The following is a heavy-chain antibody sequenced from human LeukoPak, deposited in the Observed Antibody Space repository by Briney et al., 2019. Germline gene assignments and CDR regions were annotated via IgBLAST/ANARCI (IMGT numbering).Heavy chain of an antibody. V-gene: IGHV1-8*01. D-gene: IGHD2-2*01. Sequence: ASVKVSCKASGYTFSSYDINWVRQAPGQGLEWMGWMNPNNGNTGYAQKFQGRVTMTRNTSISTAYMELSSLRSDDTAVYYCARVPAAYFDYWGQGTLVTVSS. CDR1: GYTFSSYD. CDR2: MNPNNGNT. CDR3: ARVPAAYFDY. J-gene: IGHJ4*02.